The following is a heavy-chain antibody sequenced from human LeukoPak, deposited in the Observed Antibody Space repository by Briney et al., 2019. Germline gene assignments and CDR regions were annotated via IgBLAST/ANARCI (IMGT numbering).Heavy chain of an antibody. J-gene: IGHJ4*02. CDR3: ARDRAGFWSGYLDY. V-gene: IGHV3-64*01. D-gene: IGHD3-3*01. CDR2: ISGNGGST. CDR1: GFTFSTYA. Sequence: QPGGSLRLSCAASGFTFSTYALHWARQAPGKGLEYVSAISGNGGSTYYAISVKGRFAISRDNSKNTVYLQMGSLRAEDMAVYYCARDRAGFWSGYLDYWGQGTLVTVSS.